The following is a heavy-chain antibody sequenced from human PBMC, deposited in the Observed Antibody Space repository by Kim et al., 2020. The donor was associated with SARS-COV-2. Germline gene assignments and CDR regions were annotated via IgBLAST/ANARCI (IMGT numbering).Heavy chain of an antibody. Sequence: ASVKVSCKASGYTFTTYAIHWVRQAPGQRLEWMGWINGAIGNSEYSQKFRGRVTISRDTSARTAYMELSSLTSEDTAVYYCAALNWKAPFDYWGQGTLVTVSS. CDR2: INGAIGNS. J-gene: IGHJ4*02. CDR1: GYTFTTYA. V-gene: IGHV1-3*01. D-gene: IGHD1-20*01. CDR3: AALNWKAPFDY.